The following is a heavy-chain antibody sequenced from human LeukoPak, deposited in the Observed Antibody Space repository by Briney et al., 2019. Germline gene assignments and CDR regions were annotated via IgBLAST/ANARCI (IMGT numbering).Heavy chain of an antibody. Sequence: PSETLSLTCTVSGGSISSYYWSWIRQPPGKGLEWIGYIYYSGSTNYNPSLMSRVTISVDTSKNQFSLKLSSVTAADTAVYYCASPGPLPSDAFDIWGQGTMVTVSS. J-gene: IGHJ3*02. CDR3: ASPGPLPSDAFDI. D-gene: IGHD3-10*01. CDR2: IYYSGST. V-gene: IGHV4-59*01. CDR1: GGSISSYY.